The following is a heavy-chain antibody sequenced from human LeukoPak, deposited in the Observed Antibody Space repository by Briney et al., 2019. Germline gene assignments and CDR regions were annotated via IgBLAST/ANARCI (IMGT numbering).Heavy chain of an antibody. CDR3: AITVYCISTSCGNDAFDI. J-gene: IGHJ3*02. D-gene: IGHD2-2*01. CDR2: INSDGSST. Sequence: PGGSLRLSCAASGFTFSSYWMHWVRQAPGKGLVWVSRINSDGSSTSYADSVKGRFTISRDNAKNTLYLQMNSLRAEDTAVYYCAITVYCISTSCGNDAFDIWGQGTMVTVSS. V-gene: IGHV3-74*01. CDR1: GFTFSSYW.